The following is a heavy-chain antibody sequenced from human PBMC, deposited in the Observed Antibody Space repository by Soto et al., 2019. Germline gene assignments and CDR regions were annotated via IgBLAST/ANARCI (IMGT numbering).Heavy chain of an antibody. Sequence: GESLKISCKGSGYSFTSYWIGWVRQVPGKGLEGRGIIYPGDSDPRSSPSFQGQGTSAADKSLSPAYLQWSSLKAADTAMYYCARHRTLTGDRNAFDIWGQGTMVTVSS. CDR1: GYSFTSYW. J-gene: IGHJ3*02. D-gene: IGHD7-27*01. CDR3: ARHRTLTGDRNAFDI. V-gene: IGHV5-51*01. CDR2: IYPGDSDP.